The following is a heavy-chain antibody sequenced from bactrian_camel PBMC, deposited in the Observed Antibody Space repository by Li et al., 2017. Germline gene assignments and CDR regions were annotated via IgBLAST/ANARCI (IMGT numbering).Heavy chain of an antibody. J-gene: IGHJ4*01. CDR2: IYTGAGTT. D-gene: IGHD2*01. CDR1: VSTDTTMC. V-gene: IGHV3S54*01. Sequence: HVQLVESGGGSVQPGGSLKLSCAVSVSTDTTMCKGWFRQIPGKEREAVAAIYTGAGTTVYADSVKGRFTISQDTAKNTLYLQMNSLRPEDTAMYYCAAPRSPGYYSESQGGCSRTLMEYERNNWARGPRSPSP.